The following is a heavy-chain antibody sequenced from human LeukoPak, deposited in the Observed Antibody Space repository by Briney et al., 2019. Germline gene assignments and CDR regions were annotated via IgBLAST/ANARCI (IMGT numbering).Heavy chain of an antibody. Sequence: ASVKVSCKASGYTFTGYYMHWVRQAPGQGLEWMGWINPNSGGTNYAQTFQGRVTMTRDTSISTAYMELSRLRSDDTAVYYCARDPGDSSWYRGNWFDPWGQGTLVTVSS. D-gene: IGHD6-13*01. CDR2: INPNSGGT. J-gene: IGHJ5*02. V-gene: IGHV1-2*02. CDR1: GYTFTGYY. CDR3: ARDPGDSSWYRGNWFDP.